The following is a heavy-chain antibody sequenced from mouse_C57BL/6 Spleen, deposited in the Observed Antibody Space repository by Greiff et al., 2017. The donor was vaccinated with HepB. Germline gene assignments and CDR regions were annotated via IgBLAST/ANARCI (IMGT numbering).Heavy chain of an antibody. CDR3: TRSYYGSSYGWFAY. D-gene: IGHD1-1*01. CDR2: IDPENGDT. J-gene: IGHJ3*01. V-gene: IGHV14-4*01. Sequence: EVQLQESGAELVRPGASVKLSCTASGFNIKDDYMHWVKQRPDQGLEWIGWIDPENGDTEYASKFQGKATITADTSSNTAYLQLSSLTSEDTAVYYCTRSYYGSSYGWFAYWGQGTLVTVSA. CDR1: GFNIKDDY.